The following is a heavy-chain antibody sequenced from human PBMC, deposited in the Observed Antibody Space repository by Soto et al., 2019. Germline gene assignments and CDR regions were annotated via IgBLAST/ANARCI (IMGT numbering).Heavy chain of an antibody. Sequence: GGSLRLSCAASGFTLSSYWMSLVRQAPGKGLEWLANIKEDGSEKYYVDSVKGRFTISRDNAKNSLYLQLNGLRVEDTAVYYCARGAGIGDYWGQGTLVTVSS. J-gene: IGHJ4*02. CDR2: IKEDGSEK. CDR1: GFTLSSYW. CDR3: ARGAGIGDY. D-gene: IGHD3-16*01. V-gene: IGHV3-7*04.